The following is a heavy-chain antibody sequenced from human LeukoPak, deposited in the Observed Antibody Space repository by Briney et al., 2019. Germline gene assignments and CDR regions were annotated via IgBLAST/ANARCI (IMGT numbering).Heavy chain of an antibody. J-gene: IGHJ2*01. D-gene: IGHD6-19*01. CDR3: AKDGGGYSSGWFRIDWYFDL. CDR1: GFTFSHYG. CDR2: ISYDGSKE. Sequence: HPGRSLRLSCAASGFTFSHYGMHWVRQTPGKGLEWVAVISYDGSKEYYGGSVKGRFTISRDNSKNTLYLQMSSVRDDDTAMYYCAKDGGGYSSGWFRIDWYFDLWGRGTLVTVSS. V-gene: IGHV3-30*18.